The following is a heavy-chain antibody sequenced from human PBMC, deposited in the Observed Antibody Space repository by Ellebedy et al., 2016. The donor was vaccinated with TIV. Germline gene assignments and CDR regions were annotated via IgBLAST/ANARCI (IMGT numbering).Heavy chain of an antibody. V-gene: IGHV4-34*01. J-gene: IGHJ2*01. CDR2: INHSGST. D-gene: IGHD1-7*01. Sequence: SETLSLTXAVYGGSFSGYYWSWIRQPPGKGLEWIGEINHSGSTNYNPSLKSRVTISVDTSKNQFSLKLSSVTAADTAVYYCARGRITGTRGYFDLWGRGTLVTVSS. CDR3: ARGRITGTRGYFDL. CDR1: GGSFSGYY.